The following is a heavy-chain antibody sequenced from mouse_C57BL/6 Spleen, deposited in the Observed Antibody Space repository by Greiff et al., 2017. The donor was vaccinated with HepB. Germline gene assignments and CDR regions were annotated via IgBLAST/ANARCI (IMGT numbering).Heavy chain of an antibody. CDR3: ARGYGSSSWFAY. CDR2: IYPGDGDT. CDR1: GYAFSSSW. Sequence: VQLQQSGPELVKPGASVKISCKASGYAFSSSWMNWVKQRPGKGLEWIGRIYPGDGDTNYNGKFKGKATLTADKSSSTAYMQLSSLTSEDSAVYFCARGYGSSSWFAYWGQGTLVTVSA. D-gene: IGHD1-1*01. J-gene: IGHJ3*01. V-gene: IGHV1-82*01.